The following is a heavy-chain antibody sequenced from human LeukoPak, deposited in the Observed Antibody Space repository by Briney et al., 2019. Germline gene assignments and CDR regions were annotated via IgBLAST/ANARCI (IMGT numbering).Heavy chain of an antibody. J-gene: IGHJ4*02. D-gene: IGHD5-18*01. V-gene: IGHV4-31*03. CDR2: IYYSGST. CDR3: ARFFPLWGIDY. CDR1: CGSLSRGGYY. Sequence: PSETLSLTCTVSCGSLSRGGYYWSWIRPPPGKGPEGIGYIYYSGSTYYNPSLKSRVTISVDTSKNQFSLKLSSVTAADTAVYYCARFFPLWGIDYWGQGTLVTVSS.